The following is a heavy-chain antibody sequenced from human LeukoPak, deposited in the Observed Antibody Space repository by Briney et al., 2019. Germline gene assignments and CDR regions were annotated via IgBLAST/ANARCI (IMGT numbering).Heavy chain of an antibody. D-gene: IGHD6-19*01. CDR3: ARGRIAVAGTKNYFDY. CDR2: VYYSGST. V-gene: IGHV4-59*01. CDR1: GGSISSYY. Sequence: SETLSLTCTVSGGSISSYYWSWIRQPPGKGLEWIGDVYYSGSTNYNPSLKSRVTISVDTSKNQFSLKLSSVTAADTAVYYCARGRIAVAGTKNYFDYWGQGTLVTVSS. J-gene: IGHJ4*02.